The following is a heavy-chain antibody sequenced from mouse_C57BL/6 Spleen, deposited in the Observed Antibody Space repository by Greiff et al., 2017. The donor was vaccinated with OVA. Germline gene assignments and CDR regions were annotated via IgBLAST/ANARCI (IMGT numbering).Heavy chain of an antibody. CDR3: ARYRDSYYFDD. V-gene: IGHV7-3*01. Sequence: EVQLVESGGGLVQPGGSLSLSCAASGFTFTDYYMSWVRQPPGKALEWLGFIRNKANGYTTEYSASVKGRFTISRDNSQSILYLPMNALRAEDSATYYCARYRDSYYFDDWGQGTTLTVSS. D-gene: IGHD3-3*01. CDR1: GFTFTDYY. CDR2: IRNKANGYTT. J-gene: IGHJ2*01.